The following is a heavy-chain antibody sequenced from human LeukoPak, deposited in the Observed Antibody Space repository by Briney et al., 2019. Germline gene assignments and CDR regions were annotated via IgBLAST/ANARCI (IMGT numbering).Heavy chain of an antibody. J-gene: IGHJ4*02. CDR2: IYSGGAT. Sequence: GGSLRLSCAASGLTVSNNYMSWVRQAPGKGLEWVSVIYSGGATYYADSVKGRFTIPRDNSKNTLYLQMNSLRVEDTAVYYCAKTGNPATGDHWGQGTLVTVSS. V-gene: IGHV3-53*01. D-gene: IGHD1-1*01. CDR3: AKTGNPATGDH. CDR1: GLTVSNNY.